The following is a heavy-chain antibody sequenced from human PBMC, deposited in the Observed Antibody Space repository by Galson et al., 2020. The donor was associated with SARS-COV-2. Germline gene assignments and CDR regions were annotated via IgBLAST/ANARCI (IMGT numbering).Heavy chain of an antibody. CDR3: AKDDKVGATLN. D-gene: IGHD1-26*01. CDR1: GFTFSSYG. CDR2: ISYDGSNK. V-gene: IGHV3-30*18. J-gene: IGHJ4*02. Sequence: GESLKISCAASGFTFSSYGMHWVRQAPGKGLEWVAVISYDGSNKYYADSVKGRFTISRDNSKNTLYLQMNSLRAEDTAVYYCAKDDKVGATLNWGQGTLVTVSS.